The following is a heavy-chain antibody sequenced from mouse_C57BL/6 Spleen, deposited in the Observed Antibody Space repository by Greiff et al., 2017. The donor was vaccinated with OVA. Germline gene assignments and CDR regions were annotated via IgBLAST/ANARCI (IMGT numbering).Heavy chain of an antibody. D-gene: IGHD4-1*01. J-gene: IGHJ2*01. Sequence: EVQVVESGGGLVKPGGSLKLSCAASGFTFSSYAMSWVRQTPEKRLEWVATISDGGSYTYYPDNVKGRFTISRDNAKNNLYLQMSHLKSEDTAMYYCARGGETGFYYFDYWGQGTTLTVSS. V-gene: IGHV5-4*01. CDR2: ISDGGSYT. CDR1: GFTFSSYA. CDR3: ARGGETGFYYFDY.